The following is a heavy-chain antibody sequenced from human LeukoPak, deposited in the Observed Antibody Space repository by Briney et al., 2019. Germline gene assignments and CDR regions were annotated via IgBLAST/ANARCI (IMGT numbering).Heavy chain of an antibody. J-gene: IGHJ4*02. V-gene: IGHV4-39*01. Sequence: SSETLSLTCTVSGGSISGTSYYWGWIRQPPGKGLEWIGIISYTGSTSYNPSLKGRVTISADTSRNQFSLKLSSVTAADTAVFYCARHRDHYGSGYHFDYWGQGTLVTVSS. CDR3: ARHRDHYGSGYHFDY. D-gene: IGHD3-10*01. CDR2: ISYTGST. CDR1: GGSISGTSYY.